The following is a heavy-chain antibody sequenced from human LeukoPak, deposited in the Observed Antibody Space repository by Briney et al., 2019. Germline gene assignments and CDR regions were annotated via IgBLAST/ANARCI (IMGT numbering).Heavy chain of an antibody. CDR3: ARSRGYSYAHDF. Sequence: SETLSLTCTVSGGSMSDSSTYYWGWVRQPPGKGLEWIGGMFYSGSTHYNPSLKSRVTISADTSKNQFSLKLSSVTAADTALYYCARSRGYSYAHDFWGQGTLVTVSS. D-gene: IGHD5-18*01. CDR2: MFYSGST. J-gene: IGHJ4*02. CDR1: GGSMSDSSTYY. V-gene: IGHV4-39*01.